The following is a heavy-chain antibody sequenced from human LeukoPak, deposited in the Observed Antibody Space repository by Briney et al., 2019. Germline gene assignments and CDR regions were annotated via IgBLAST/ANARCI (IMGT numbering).Heavy chain of an antibody. CDR1: GFTVSNYW. J-gene: IGHJ6*02. V-gene: IGHV3-7*05. Sequence: GGSLRLSCAASGFTVSNYWMTWVRQAPGKGLEWVANIKQDGSEKYYVDSVKGRFTISRDNVKDSLYLQMSSLRDEDTALYYCTRDAGMDVWGQGTTVTVSS. CDR2: IKQDGSEK. CDR3: TRDAGMDV.